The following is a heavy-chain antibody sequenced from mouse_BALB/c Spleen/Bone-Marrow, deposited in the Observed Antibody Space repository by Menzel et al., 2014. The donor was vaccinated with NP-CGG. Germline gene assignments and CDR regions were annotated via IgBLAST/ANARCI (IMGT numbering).Heavy chain of an antibody. D-gene: IGHD2-1*01. CDR1: GYSITSDSA. CDR2: ISYSGST. J-gene: IGHJ3*01. CDR3: ARRGYYGTFLFAY. Sequence: EVKLMESGPGLVKPSQSLSLTCTVTGYSITSDSAWNWIRQFPGNKLEWMAYISYSGSTTYNPSLKSRISITPDTSKNQFFLQLNSVTTEDTATYYCARRGYYGTFLFAYWGQGTLVTVSA. V-gene: IGHV3-2*02.